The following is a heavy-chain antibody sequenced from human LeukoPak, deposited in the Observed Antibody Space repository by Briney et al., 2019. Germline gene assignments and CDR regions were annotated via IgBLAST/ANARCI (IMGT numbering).Heavy chain of an antibody. CDR2: FDPEDGET. D-gene: IGHD5-24*01. CDR1: GDSVTELS. Sequence: ASVKVSCKVSGDSVTELSIHWVRQAAGKGLEWMGGFDPEDGETTYAQKFQGRVSMTEDTSRDTAYMELSSLRSEDTAVYYCATLTIDGYNPHLDYWGQGTLVTVYS. J-gene: IGHJ4*02. V-gene: IGHV1-24*01. CDR3: ATLTIDGYNPHLDY.